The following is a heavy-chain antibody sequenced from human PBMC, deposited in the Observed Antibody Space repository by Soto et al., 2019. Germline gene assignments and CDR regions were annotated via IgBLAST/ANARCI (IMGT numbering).Heavy chain of an antibody. CDR1: GYTFTSYG. Sequence: QVQLVQSGAEVKKPGASVKVSCKASGYTFTSYGISWVRQAPGQGLEWMGWISAYNGNTNYAQKLQGRVTMTTDTSTSTAYMEVRGLRSDDTAVYYWARVQYDWGGYRYFAYWGQGTLVTVSS. V-gene: IGHV1-18*01. CDR3: ARVQYDWGGYRYFAY. CDR2: ISAYNGNT. D-gene: IGHD3-16*02. J-gene: IGHJ4*02.